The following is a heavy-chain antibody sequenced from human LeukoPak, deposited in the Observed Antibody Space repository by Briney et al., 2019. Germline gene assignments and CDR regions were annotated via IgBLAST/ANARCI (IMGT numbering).Heavy chain of an antibody. Sequence: SETLSLTCTVSGVSISRYYWSWIRQPPGKGLEWIGYVYYSGSTNYNPSLKSRVTISVDISKNEFSLKLRSVTAADTAVYYCARLTPDCSSTSCDYYYHGMDVWGQGTTVTVSS. CDR3: ARLTPDCSSTSCDYYYHGMDV. CDR2: VYYSGST. J-gene: IGHJ6*02. D-gene: IGHD2-2*01. V-gene: IGHV4-59*01. CDR1: GVSISRYY.